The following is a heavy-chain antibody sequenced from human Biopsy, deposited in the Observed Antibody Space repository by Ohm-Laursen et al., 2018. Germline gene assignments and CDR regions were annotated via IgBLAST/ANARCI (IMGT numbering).Heavy chain of an antibody. CDR1: RFTFSRYW. Sequence: LRLSCSASRFTFSRYWMNWVRQAPGEGLEWVANINQDGSEKYYVDSVKGRFTISRDNAENSLYLEMNSLRTEDTAVYYCARGGEGSGSFVKPPKTWFDPWGHGTLVTVSS. CDR2: INQDGSEK. J-gene: IGHJ5*02. CDR3: ARGGEGSGSFVKPPKTWFDP. V-gene: IGHV3-7*01. D-gene: IGHD3-10*01.